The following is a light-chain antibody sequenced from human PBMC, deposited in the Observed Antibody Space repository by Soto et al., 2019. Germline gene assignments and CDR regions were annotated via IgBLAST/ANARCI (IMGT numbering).Light chain of an antibody. J-gene: IGKJ1*01. V-gene: IGKV3-15*01. CDR1: QSVSSN. CDR2: GTS. CDR3: QQYNYWPET. Sequence: EIVMTQSPVTLSVAPGERATLSCRASQSVSSNVAWYQKKPGQAPRXFIYGTSIRATATPARFSGSGSETELTITISSLQSEDFAVYYCQQYNYWPETFGQGTKVDIK.